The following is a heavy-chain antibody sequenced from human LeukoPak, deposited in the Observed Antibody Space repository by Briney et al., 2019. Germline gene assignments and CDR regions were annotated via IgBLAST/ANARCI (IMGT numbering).Heavy chain of an antibody. Sequence: GASVKVSCTASGYTFTGYYMHWVRQAPGQGLEWMGWINPNSGGTNYAQKFQGSVTMTRDTSISTVYMELSRLRSDDTAVYYCARASGSYWWFDSWGQGTLVTVSS. V-gene: IGHV1-2*02. CDR2: INPNSGGT. CDR3: ARASGSYWWFDS. D-gene: IGHD1-26*01. CDR1: GYTFTGYY. J-gene: IGHJ5*01.